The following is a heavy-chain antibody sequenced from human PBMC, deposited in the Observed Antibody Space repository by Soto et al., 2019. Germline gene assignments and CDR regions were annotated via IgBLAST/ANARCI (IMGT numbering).Heavy chain of an antibody. Sequence: GGSLRLSCAASGFTVSSNYMSWVRQAPGKGLEWVSVIYSGGSTYYAASVKGGFTISRDNSKNKLYLQMNSLRAEDTAVYYCERYGSGYYMDVWGKGTTVTVSS. V-gene: IGHV3-66*01. J-gene: IGHJ6*03. CDR1: GFTVSSNY. D-gene: IGHD3-10*01. CDR2: IYSGGST. CDR3: ERYGSGYYMDV.